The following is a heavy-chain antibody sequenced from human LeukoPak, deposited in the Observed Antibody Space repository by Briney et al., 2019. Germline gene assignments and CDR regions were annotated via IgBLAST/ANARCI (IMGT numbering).Heavy chain of an antibody. D-gene: IGHD1-7*01. CDR1: GFTFSSYS. J-gene: IGHJ4*02. CDR3: ARSGYNWNYGGGFDY. CDR2: ISSSSSYI. V-gene: IGHV3-21*01. Sequence: PGGSLRLSCAASGFTFSSYSMNWVRRSPGKGLEWVSSISSSSSYIYYVDSVKGRFTISRDNAKNSLYLQMNSLRAEDTAVYYCARSGYNWNYGGGFDYWGQGTLVTVSS.